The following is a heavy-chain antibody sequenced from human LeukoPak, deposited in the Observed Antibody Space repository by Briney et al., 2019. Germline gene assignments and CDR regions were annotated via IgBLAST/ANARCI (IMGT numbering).Heavy chain of an antibody. J-gene: IGHJ4*02. CDR3: ASEMRGYYPHY. CDR2: VAHDGRFT. D-gene: IGHD3-3*01. CDR1: GFRLSDYA. Sequence: QRGGSLRLSCAASGFRLSDYAMSWVRQAPGKGLECVAIVAHDGRFTSYADSVKGRFSITRDDSTLYLEMNSLRVEDTALYYCASEMRGYYPHYWGQGTLLTVSS. V-gene: IGHV3-30*04.